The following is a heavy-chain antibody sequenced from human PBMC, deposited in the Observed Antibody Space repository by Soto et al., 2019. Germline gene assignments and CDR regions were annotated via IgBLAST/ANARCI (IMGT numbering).Heavy chain of an antibody. V-gene: IGHV3-9*01. CDR2: ISWNSGSI. CDR1: GFTFDDYA. CDR3: AKDKSSSWSVNDY. J-gene: IGHJ4*02. D-gene: IGHD6-13*01. Sequence: EVQLVESGGGLVQPGRSLRLSCAASGFTFDDYAMHWVRQAPGKGLEWVSGISWNSGSIGYADSVKGRFTISRDNAKNSLYLQMNSLRAEDTALYYCAKDKSSSWSVNDYWGQGTLVTVSS.